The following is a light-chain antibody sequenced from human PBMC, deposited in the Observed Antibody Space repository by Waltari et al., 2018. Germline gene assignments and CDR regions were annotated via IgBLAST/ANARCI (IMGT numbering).Light chain of an antibody. CDR1: QSVLYSSNNGNY. CDR2: WAS. J-gene: IGKJ1*01. Sequence: DIVMTQSPDSLALSLGERATINCKSSQSVLYSSNNGNYLAWYQQKSVQPPELRIYWASTRASGVPDRFSGSGSRTDFTLTISSLQAEDVAVDYCQQYYSTPRTFGQGTKVEIK. V-gene: IGKV4-1*01. CDR3: QQYYSTPRT.